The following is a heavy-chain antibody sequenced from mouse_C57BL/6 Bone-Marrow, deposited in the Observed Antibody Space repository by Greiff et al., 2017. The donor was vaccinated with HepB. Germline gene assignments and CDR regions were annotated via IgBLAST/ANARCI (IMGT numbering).Heavy chain of an antibody. Sequence: QVQLKESGPELVKPGASVKISCKASGYAFSSSWMNWVKQRPGKGLEWIGRIYPGDGDTNYNGKFKGKATLTADKSSSTAYMQLSSLTSEDSAVYFCARRSYDYSFAYWGQGTLVTVSA. D-gene: IGHD2-4*01. J-gene: IGHJ3*01. CDR2: IYPGDGDT. CDR3: ARRSYDYSFAY. V-gene: IGHV1-82*01. CDR1: GYAFSSSW.